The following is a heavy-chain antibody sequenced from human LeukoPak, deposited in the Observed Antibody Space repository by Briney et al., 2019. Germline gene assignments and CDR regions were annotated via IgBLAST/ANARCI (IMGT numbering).Heavy chain of an antibody. CDR1: GYSLTTYW. V-gene: IGHV5-51*01. CDR3: ARHEGSGSYYSY. J-gene: IGHJ4*02. Sequence: GESLKISCKGSGYSLTTYWIGWVRQVPGRGLEWMGIISPDDSDIRYSPSFRGQVTISADKSISTAYLQWSSLKASDTAVYYCARHEGSGSYYSYWGQGTLVTVSS. D-gene: IGHD1-26*01. CDR2: ISPDDSDI.